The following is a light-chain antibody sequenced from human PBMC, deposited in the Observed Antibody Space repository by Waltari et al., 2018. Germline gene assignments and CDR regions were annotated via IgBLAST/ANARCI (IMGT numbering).Light chain of an antibody. CDR2: GVV. CDR3: SSFTSSSSFV. V-gene: IGLV2-14*03. Sequence: QSALTQPASVSGSPGQSINISCTGTIRDVGGYKYVSWYQQHPGDVPRLLIYGVVKRPSGVSSRFSGSKSDNSARLTISGLQAADEAHYYCSSFTSSSSFVFGSGTKVTV. J-gene: IGLJ1*01. CDR1: IRDVGGYKY.